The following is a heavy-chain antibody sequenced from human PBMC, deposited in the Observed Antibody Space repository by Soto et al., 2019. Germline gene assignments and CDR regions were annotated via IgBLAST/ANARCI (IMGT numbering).Heavy chain of an antibody. J-gene: IGHJ6*02. V-gene: IGHV3-15*01. D-gene: IGHD3-3*01. CDR2: IKSKTDGGTT. CDR1: GFTFSNAW. CDR3: TGVVNPYYFYGMDV. Sequence: GGSLRLSCAASGFTFSNAWMSWVRQAPGKGLEWVGRIKSKTDGGTTEYAAPVKGRFTISRDDSKNTLYLQMNSLKTEDTAVYYCTGVVNPYYFYGMDVWGQGTTVTVSS.